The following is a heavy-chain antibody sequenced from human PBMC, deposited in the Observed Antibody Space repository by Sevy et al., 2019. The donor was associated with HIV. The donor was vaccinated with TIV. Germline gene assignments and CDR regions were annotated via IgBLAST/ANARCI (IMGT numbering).Heavy chain of an antibody. V-gene: IGHV4-30-2*01. D-gene: IGHD4-17*01. CDR3: ARDGGTVTTPGYFDY. J-gene: IGHJ4*02. CDR2: IFHAGNT. CDR1: GGSISSGAYS. Sequence: SETLSLTCTVAGGSISSGAYSWNWIRQPPGKGLEWIGYIFHAGNTYYNPSLKSRVTISVDRSKNHFSLKMTSVTAADTALYYCARDGGTVTTPGYFDYWGQGTLVTVSS.